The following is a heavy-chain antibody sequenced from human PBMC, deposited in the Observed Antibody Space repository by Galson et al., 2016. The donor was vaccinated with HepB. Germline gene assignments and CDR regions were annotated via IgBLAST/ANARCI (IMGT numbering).Heavy chain of an antibody. CDR2: IDSDGGRI. V-gene: IGHV3-74*01. Sequence: SLRLSCAASGFTFSNNWMHWVRQAPGTGLVWVARIDSDGGRITYADSVKGRFTISRDNAKSALYLQMNSLRAEDTAVYYFARHIGGRGTFDYWGQGSLVTVSS. D-gene: IGHD1-26*01. CDR3: ARHIGGRGTFDY. J-gene: IGHJ4*02. CDR1: GFTFSNNW.